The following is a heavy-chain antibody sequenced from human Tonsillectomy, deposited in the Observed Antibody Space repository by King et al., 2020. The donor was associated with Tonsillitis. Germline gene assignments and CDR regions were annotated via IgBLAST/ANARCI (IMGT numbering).Heavy chain of an antibody. CDR1: GFNFNSYG. CDR2: IGYDGSDK. V-gene: IGHV3-30*02. J-gene: IGHJ5*02. D-gene: IGHD6-19*01. CDR3: AKDKFLAGIAVTGSDWFDP. Sequence: VQLVESGGGVVQPGGSLRLSCAASGFNFNSYGMHWVRQAPGKGLEWVTFIGYDGSDKNYADSVKGRFTISRDNSKNTLFLQMNSLRAEDTAVYYCAKDKFLAGIAVTGSDWFDPWGQGTPVTVSS.